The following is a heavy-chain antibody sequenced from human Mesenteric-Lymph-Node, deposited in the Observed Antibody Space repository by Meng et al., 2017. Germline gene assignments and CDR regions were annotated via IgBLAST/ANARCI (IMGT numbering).Heavy chain of an antibody. V-gene: IGHV3-7*01. CDR1: GFTFSYYW. D-gene: IGHD5-12*01. CDR2: ISQDGSQR. CDR3: AKTRAGWDIVADY. Sequence: GESLKISCTASGFTFSYYWMCWLRQAPGKGLEWVASISQDGSQRYFVDSMRGRFAISRDNAKNSLNLHMSSMRVEDTDVYYCAKTRAGWDIVADYWGQGTLVTVSS. J-gene: IGHJ4*02.